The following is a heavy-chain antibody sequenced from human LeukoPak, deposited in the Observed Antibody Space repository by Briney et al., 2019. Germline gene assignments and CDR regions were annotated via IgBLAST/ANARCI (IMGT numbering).Heavy chain of an antibody. CDR1: GYTFTSYY. D-gene: IGHD2-2*01. CDR2: INPSGGST. Sequence: ASVKVSCKASGYTFTSYYMHWVRQAPGQGLEWMGIINPSGGSTSYAQKFQGRVTMTRDMSTSTVYMELSSLRSEDTAVYYCAIVSHIVVVPAGEFDPWGQGTLVTVSS. CDR3: AIVSHIVVVPAGEFDP. V-gene: IGHV1-46*01. J-gene: IGHJ5*02.